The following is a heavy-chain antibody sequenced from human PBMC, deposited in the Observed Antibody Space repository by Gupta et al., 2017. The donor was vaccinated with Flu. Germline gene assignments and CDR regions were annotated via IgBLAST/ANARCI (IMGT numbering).Heavy chain of an antibody. J-gene: IGHJ4*02. Sequence: QVQLQQSCAGLLQPSETLSLTCAVYGGSFSGYYWSWIRPPPGKGLEWIAEINDGGDTSYHPSLKSRVTISVDTSKNHFSLKLTSGTAADTAVYYCAGGSVGPRLGYWGQGTLVTVSS. CDR3: AGGSVGPRLGY. D-gene: IGHD6-6*01. V-gene: IGHV4-34*01. CDR2: INDGGDT. CDR1: GGSFSGYY.